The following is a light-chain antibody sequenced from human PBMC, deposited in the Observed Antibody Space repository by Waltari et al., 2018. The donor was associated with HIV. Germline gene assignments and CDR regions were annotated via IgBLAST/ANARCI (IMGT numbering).Light chain of an antibody. V-gene: IGKV3-11*01. CDR3: QQRKTWPPMYT. CDR1: QSVGTS. J-gene: IGKJ2*01. CDR2: DVS. Sequence: VLTQSPGTLSLSPGEGATLSCRASQSVGTSLAWYRQRPGQIPRLLIYDVSIRATGIPARFSGSGSGTDFTLTISSLEPEDFAVYYCQQRKTWPPMYTFGQGTRLDI.